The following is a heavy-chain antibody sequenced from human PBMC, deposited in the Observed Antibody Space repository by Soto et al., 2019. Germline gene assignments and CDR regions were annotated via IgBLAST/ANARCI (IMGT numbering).Heavy chain of an antibody. Sequence: QVQLVQSGAEVKKPGSSVKVSCTASGGTFSSYTISWVRQAPGQGLEWMGRIIPILGIANYAQKFQGRVTITADKSTSTAYMEQSSLRSEDAAEYYCARDPSPGFGELVRTNWGQGNLVNVSS. CDR1: GGTFSSYT. V-gene: IGHV1-69*08. CDR3: ARDPSPGFGELVRTN. CDR2: IIPILGIA. J-gene: IGHJ4*02. D-gene: IGHD3-10*01.